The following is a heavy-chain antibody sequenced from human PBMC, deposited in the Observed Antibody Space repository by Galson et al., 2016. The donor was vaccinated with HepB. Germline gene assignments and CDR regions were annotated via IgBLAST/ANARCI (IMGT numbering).Heavy chain of an antibody. CDR2: IINSGNIT. J-gene: IGHJ2*01. V-gene: IGHV3-23*01. D-gene: IGHD2-15*01. CDR1: GFTFSSYA. Sequence: SLRLSCAASGFTFSSYAMSWVRQAPGKGLEWVSGIINSGNITYYADSVRGRFTISRDNSKNTLYLQVSSLRAADTAVYYCAKGPWGAYCIGGNCYPYWYFDLWGRGTLVTVSS. CDR3: AKGPWGAYCIGGNCYPYWYFDL.